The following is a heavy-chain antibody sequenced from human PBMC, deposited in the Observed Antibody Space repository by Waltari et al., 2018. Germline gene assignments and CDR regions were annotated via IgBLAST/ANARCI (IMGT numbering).Heavy chain of an antibody. V-gene: IGHV3-30*18. CDR3: AKAGGIYNYPLDP. Sequence: QVDESGGGVVHPGWSLRLSCVPPGSPFHNSGMHWFRQAPGKGLEWLAVISSDGSGKYYADSMKGRFTMSRDNSKNTVYLQMNSLRPEDTAVYYCAKAGGIYNYPLDPWGQGTLVTVSS. D-gene: IGHD1-26*01. CDR2: ISSDGSGK. CDR1: GSPFHNSG. J-gene: IGHJ5*02.